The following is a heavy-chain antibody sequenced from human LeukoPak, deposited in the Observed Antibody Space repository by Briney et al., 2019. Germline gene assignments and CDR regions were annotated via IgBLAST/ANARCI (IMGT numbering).Heavy chain of an antibody. D-gene: IGHD5-18*01. J-gene: IGHJ4*02. Sequence: GGSLRLSCAAPGFTFSDYYMSWIRQAPGKGLEWVSSISSSSSYIYYADSVKGRFTISRDNAKNSLYLQMNSLRAEDTAVYYCARGGYSYARERDFDYWGQGTLVTVSS. CDR3: ARGGYSYARERDFDY. CDR1: GFTFSDYY. V-gene: IGHV3-11*06. CDR2: ISSSSSYI.